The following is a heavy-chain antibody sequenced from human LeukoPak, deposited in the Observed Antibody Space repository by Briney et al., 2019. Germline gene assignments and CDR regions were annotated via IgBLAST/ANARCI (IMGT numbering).Heavy chain of an antibody. J-gene: IGHJ4*02. D-gene: IGHD2-2*01. CDR3: ARDRENIVLVPATRNDY. CDR2: ISSSSSYI. CDR1: GFTFSTYS. V-gene: IGHV3-21*01. Sequence: GGSLRLSCAASGFTFSTYSMNWVRQAPGKGLEWDSSISSSSSYIYYADSVKGRFTISRDNAKNSLYLQMNSLRAEDTAVYYCARDRENIVLVPATRNDYWGQGTLVTVSS.